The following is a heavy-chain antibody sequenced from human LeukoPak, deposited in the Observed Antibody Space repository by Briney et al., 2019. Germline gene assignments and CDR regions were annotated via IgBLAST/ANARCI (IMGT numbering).Heavy chain of an antibody. D-gene: IGHD3-3*01. CDR3: ARQPHDFWCDHYSTWFFDL. CDR1: GGSISSYY. J-gene: IGHJ2*01. V-gene: IGHV4-4*09. Sequence: PSETLSLTCTVSGGSISSYYWNWIRQPPGKGLEWIGYIYTSGSTTYNPSLKSRVTISVDTSKNQFSLKLSSVTAADTAVYYCARQPHDFWCDHYSTWFFDLWSRGTLVTVS. CDR2: IYTSGST.